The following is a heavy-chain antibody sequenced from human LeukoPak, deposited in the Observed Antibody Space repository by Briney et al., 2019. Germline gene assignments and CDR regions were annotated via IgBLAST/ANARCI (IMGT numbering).Heavy chain of an antibody. J-gene: IGHJ4*02. V-gene: IGHV3-23*01. CDR3: AKEQRDWNYVVFDY. Sequence: QAGGSLRLSCAASGFTFSSYAMSWVRQAPGKGLEWVSAISGSGGSTNYADSVKGRFTISRDNSKNMLYLQMNSLRAEDTAEYYCAKEQRDWNYVVFDYWGQGTQVTVSS. CDR2: ISGSGGST. CDR1: GFTFSSYA. D-gene: IGHD1-7*01.